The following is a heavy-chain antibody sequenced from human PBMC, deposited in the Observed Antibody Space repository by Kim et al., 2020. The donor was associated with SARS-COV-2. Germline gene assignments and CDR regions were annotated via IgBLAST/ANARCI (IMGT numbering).Heavy chain of an antibody. CDR1: GGSISSSSYY. CDR2: IHYSGST. Sequence: SETLSLTCTVSGGSISSSSYYWGWIRQPPGKGLEWIGSIHYSGSTYYNPSLKSRLTISVDTSKNQFSLKLRSVTAADTAVFYCARDRISENYYDHYYGMDVWGQGTTVTVSS. D-gene: IGHD3-3*01. CDR3: ARDRISENYYDHYYGMDV. J-gene: IGHJ6*02. V-gene: IGHV4-39*07.